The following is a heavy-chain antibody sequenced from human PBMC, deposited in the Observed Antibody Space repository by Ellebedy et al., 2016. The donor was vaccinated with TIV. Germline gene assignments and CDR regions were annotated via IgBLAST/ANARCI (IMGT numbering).Heavy chain of an antibody. D-gene: IGHD6-13*01. CDR3: ARSSSSWYF. Sequence: GESLKISCEASGFTFSSYWMSWVRLAPGKGLEWVANVNEDGSEEHYVDSVKGRFTISRDNDKNLLYLHMDSLRAEDTAIYYCARSSSSWYFWGQGTLVTVSS. CDR2: VNEDGSEE. J-gene: IGHJ4*02. CDR1: GFTFSSYW. V-gene: IGHV3-7*01.